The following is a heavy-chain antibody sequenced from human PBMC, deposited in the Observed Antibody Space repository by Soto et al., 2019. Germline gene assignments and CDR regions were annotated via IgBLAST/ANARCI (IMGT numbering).Heavy chain of an antibody. CDR3: AIVVVVAANGNWFDP. CDR2: INHSGST. J-gene: IGHJ5*02. CDR1: GGSFSGYY. Sequence: QVQLQQWGAGLLKPSETLSLTCAVYGGSFSGYYWSWIRQPPGKGLEWIGEINHSGSTNYNPSLKRRVTISVDTSKNQFSLKLSSVTAADTAVYYCAIVVVVAANGNWFDPWGQGTLVTVSS. V-gene: IGHV4-34*01. D-gene: IGHD2-15*01.